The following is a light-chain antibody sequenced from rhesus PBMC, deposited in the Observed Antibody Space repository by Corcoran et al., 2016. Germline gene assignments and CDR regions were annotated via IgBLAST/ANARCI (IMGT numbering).Light chain of an antibody. V-gene: IGLV2-32*02. CDR2: EVS. Sequence: QSAPTQPPSVSGSPGQSVTISCTGTSSDIGGYNYVSWYQQHPGTAPKLMIFEVSKRPSGVSDRFSGSKSGNTASLTISGLQAEDEADYFCGSYADSNTYIFGAGTRLTVL. CDR3: GSYADSNTYI. CDR1: SSDIGGYNY. J-gene: IGLJ1*01.